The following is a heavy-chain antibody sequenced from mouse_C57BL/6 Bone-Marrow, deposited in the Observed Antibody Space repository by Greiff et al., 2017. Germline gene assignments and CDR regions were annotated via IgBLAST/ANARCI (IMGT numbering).Heavy chain of an antibody. D-gene: IGHD1-1*01. CDR2: IYPRRGNT. CDR1: GYTFTSYG. Sequence: QVQLQQSGAELARPGASVKLSCKASGYTFTSYGISWVKQRTGQGLEWIGEIYPRRGNTYYNEKFKGKATLTADKSSSTAYMELRSLTSEDSAVYFCARLELLAMDYWGQGTSVTVSS. V-gene: IGHV1-81*01. CDR3: ARLELLAMDY. J-gene: IGHJ4*01.